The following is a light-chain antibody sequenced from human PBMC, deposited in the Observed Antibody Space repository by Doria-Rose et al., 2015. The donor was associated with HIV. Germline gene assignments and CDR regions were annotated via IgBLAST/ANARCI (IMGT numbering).Light chain of an antibody. J-gene: IGKJ3*01. CDR1: QSLRYTCNNY. Sequence: DIRMTQSPESLGMSLGERATLNCKSNQSLRYTCNNYLAWYQQKPGQPPKVLIYWASARQSGVPARFSGSGSGTDFTLTISSLEAEDVAVYYCQQYYDTPSFGPGTTVDIK. CDR3: QQYYDTPS. CDR2: WAS. V-gene: IGKV4-1*01.